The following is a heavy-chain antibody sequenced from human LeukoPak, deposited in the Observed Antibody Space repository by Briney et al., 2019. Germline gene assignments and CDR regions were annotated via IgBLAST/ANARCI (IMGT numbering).Heavy chain of an antibody. Sequence: GASVKVSCKASGYTFTGYYMHWVRQGPGQGLEWMGWINPNSGGTNYAQKFQGRVTMTRDTSISTAYMELSRLRSDDTAVYYCARGQSGYYGGYYYYMDVWGKGTTVTVSS. J-gene: IGHJ6*03. CDR3: ARGQSGYYGGYYYYMDV. CDR2: INPNSGGT. D-gene: IGHD3-3*01. V-gene: IGHV1-2*02. CDR1: GYTFTGYY.